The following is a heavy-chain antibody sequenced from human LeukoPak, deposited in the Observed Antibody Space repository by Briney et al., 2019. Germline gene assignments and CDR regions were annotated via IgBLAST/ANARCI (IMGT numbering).Heavy chain of an antibody. J-gene: IGHJ4*02. CDR2: IYYTGST. CDR1: GFTFSSYG. V-gene: IGHV4-59*01. Sequence: GSLRLSCAASGFTFSSYGMSWVRQAPGKGLEWIGSIYYTGSTDYNPSLKSRITISVDTSKNQFSLKLSSVTAADTAVYYCARSYGDYVLYFDYWGQGTLVTVSS. CDR3: ARSYGDYVLYFDY. D-gene: IGHD4-17*01.